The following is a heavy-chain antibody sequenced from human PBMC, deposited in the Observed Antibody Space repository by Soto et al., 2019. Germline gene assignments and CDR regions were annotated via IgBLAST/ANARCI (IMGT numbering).Heavy chain of an antibody. CDR2: ISSSSSTI. J-gene: IGHJ5*02. D-gene: IGHD3-9*01. CDR3: ARGENDILTGYLNWFDP. CDR1: GFTFSSYS. V-gene: IGHV3-48*01. Sequence: PGGSLRLSCAASGFTFSSYSMNWVRQAPGKGLEWVSYISSSSSTIYYADSVKGRFTISRDNAKNSLYLQMNSLRAEDTAVYYCARGENDILTGYLNWFDPWGQGT.